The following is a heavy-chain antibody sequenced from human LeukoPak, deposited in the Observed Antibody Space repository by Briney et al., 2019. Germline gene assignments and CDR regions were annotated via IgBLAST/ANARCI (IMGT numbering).Heavy chain of an antibody. D-gene: IGHD3-10*01. J-gene: IGHJ4*02. CDR2: ISYDGSNK. V-gene: IGHV3-30*04. CDR3: ARGMVRGLIGY. CDR1: GFTFSSYA. Sequence: GGSLRLSCAASGFTFSSYAMHWVRQAPGKGLEWVAVISYDGSNKYYADSVKGRFTISRDNSKNTLYLQMNSLRAEDTAVYYCARGMVRGLIGYWGQGTLVTVSS.